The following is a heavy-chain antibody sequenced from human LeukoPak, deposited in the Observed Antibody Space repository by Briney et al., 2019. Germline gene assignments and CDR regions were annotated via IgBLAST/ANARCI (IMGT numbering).Heavy chain of an antibody. J-gene: IGHJ4*02. Sequence: SVKVSCKASGYTFTSYGISWVRQAPGQGLEWMGWISAYNGNTNYAQRLQGRVTMTTDTSTSTAYMELRSLRSDDTAVYYCASDLYGSGSYSFDYWGQGTLVTVSS. CDR2: ISAYNGNT. CDR3: ASDLYGSGSYSFDY. V-gene: IGHV1-18*01. CDR1: GYTFTSYG. D-gene: IGHD3-10*01.